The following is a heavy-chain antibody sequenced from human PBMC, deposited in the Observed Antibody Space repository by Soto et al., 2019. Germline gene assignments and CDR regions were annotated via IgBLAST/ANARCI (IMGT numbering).Heavy chain of an antibody. J-gene: IGHJ3*02. V-gene: IGHV3-23*01. CDR2: ISGSGDST. CDR1: GFTFSSYA. Sequence: EVQLLESGGGLVQPGGSLRLSCAASGFTFSSYAMNWVRQAPGKGLEWVSTISGSGDSTYYADSVKGRFTIPRDNSKNTLYIQMNSLRAEDTAIYYCAKGAGANHYAFDIWGQGTMVTVSS. D-gene: IGHD3-10*01. CDR3: AKGAGANHYAFDI.